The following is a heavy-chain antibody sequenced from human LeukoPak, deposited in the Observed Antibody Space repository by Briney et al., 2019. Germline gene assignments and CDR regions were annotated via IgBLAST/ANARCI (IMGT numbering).Heavy chain of an antibody. Sequence: GGSLRLSCAASGFTFTTYWMHWVRQAPGKGLVWVSGINRDGSTPIYADSVKGRFTISRDNANNTLYLQMSGLRAEDTAVYYCARDFYTGHYWGQGTLVTVSS. D-gene: IGHD3-16*01. CDR1: GFTFTTYW. V-gene: IGHV3-74*01. J-gene: IGHJ4*02. CDR3: ARDFYTGHY. CDR2: INRDGSTP.